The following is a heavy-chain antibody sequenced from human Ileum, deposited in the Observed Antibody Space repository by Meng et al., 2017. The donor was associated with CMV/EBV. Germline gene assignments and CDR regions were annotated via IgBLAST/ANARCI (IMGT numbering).Heavy chain of an antibody. CDR1: GFTFSRHW. CDR3: ARKNSGADLDY. D-gene: IGHD6-19*01. Sequence: LSCAASGFTFSRHWMHWVRQPPGEGLVWVSRINTDGSATDYADSVEGRFTISRDNAKNTLYLQMNSLRAEDTAVYYCARKNSGADLDYWGQGTLVTVSS. CDR2: INTDGSAT. J-gene: IGHJ4*02. V-gene: IGHV3-74*01.